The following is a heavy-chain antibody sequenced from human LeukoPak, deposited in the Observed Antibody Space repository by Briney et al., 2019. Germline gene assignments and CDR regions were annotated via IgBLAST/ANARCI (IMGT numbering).Heavy chain of an antibody. V-gene: IGHV4-34*01. CDR1: GGSFSGYY. CDR3: ARRGTRYNWFDP. J-gene: IGHJ5*02. Sequence: SETLSLTCAVYGGSFSGYYWSWIRQPPGKGLEWIGEINHSGSTNYNPSLKSRVTISVDTSKNQFSLKLSSVTAADTAVYYCARRGTRYNWFDPWGQGTPVTVSS. CDR2: INHSGST.